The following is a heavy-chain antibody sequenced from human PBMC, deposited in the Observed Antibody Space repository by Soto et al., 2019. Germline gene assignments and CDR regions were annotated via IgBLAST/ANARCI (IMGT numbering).Heavy chain of an antibody. D-gene: IGHD3-9*01. CDR2: TRNKANSYTT. CDR1: GFTFSDHY. J-gene: IGHJ4*02. Sequence: EVQLVESGGGLVQPGGSLRLSCAASGFTFSDHYMDWVRQAPGKGLEWVGRTRNKANSYTTEYAASVKGRFTISRDDSKNSLYLQMNSLKTEDTAVYYCARVRSDFDWHRIDYWGQGTLVTVSS. CDR3: ARVRSDFDWHRIDY. V-gene: IGHV3-72*01.